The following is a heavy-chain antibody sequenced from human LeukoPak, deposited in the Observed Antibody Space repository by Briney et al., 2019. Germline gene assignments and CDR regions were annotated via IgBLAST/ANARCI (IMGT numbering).Heavy chain of an antibody. J-gene: IGHJ3*02. CDR2: INHSGST. V-gene: IGHV4-34*01. CDR3: ARVTMVRAGDAFDI. Sequence: PSETLSLTCAVYGGSFSGYYWSWIRQPPGKGLEWIGEINHSGSTNYSPSLKSRVTISVDTSKNQFSLKLSSVTAADTAVYYCARVTMVRAGDAFDIWGQGTMVTVSS. D-gene: IGHD3-10*01. CDR1: GGSFSGYY.